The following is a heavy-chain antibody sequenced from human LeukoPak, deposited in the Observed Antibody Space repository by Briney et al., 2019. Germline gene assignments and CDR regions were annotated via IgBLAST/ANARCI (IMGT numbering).Heavy chain of an antibody. CDR2: LYTSGST. D-gene: IGHD2/OR15-2a*01. Sequence: NPSETLSLTCTASNGSISSYYWSWIRQPPGEGLEWSGYLYTSGSTNYNPSPQSRGTISLDTSKNQFSLKLSSVTAADTAVYYCARGDFYRYYFDYWARGPLVTVSS. CDR1: NGSISSYY. CDR3: ARGDFYRYYFDY. J-gene: IGHJ4*02. V-gene: IGHV4-4*09.